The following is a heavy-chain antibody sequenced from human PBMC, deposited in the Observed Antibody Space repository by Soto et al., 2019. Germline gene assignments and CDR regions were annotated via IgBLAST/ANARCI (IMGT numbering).Heavy chain of an antibody. CDR3: ARTSRAVAGSGYFQH. CDR2: IYYSGST. Sequence: QVQLQESGPGLVKPSETLSLTCTVSGGSISSYYWSWIRQPPGKGLEWIGYIYYSGSTNYNPSLKSRVTISVDTSKNQFSLKLSSVTAADTAVYYCARTSRAVAGSGYFQHWGQGTLVTVSS. V-gene: IGHV4-59*08. D-gene: IGHD6-19*01. J-gene: IGHJ1*01. CDR1: GGSISSYY.